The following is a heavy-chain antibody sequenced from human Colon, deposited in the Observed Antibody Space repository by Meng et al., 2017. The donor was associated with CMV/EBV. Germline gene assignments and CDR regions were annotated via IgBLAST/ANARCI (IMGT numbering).Heavy chain of an antibody. CDR1: GGSFSGYY. CDR3: ASAGEGPPTFDY. Sequence: LPCAVYGGSFSGYYWSWIRQPPGKGLGWIGEINHSGSTNYNPSLKSRVTISVDTSKNQFSLKLSSVTAADTAVYYCASAGEGPPTFDYWGQGTLVTVSS. D-gene: IGHD3-10*01. J-gene: IGHJ4*02. CDR2: INHSGST. V-gene: IGHV4-34*01.